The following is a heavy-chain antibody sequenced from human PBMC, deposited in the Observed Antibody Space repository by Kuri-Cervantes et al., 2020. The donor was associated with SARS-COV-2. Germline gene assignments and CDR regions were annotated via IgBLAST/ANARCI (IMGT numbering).Heavy chain of an antibody. V-gene: IGHV3-23*01. CDR3: AARLGVLTGYPHYFDY. Sequence: ETLSLTCAASGFTFSSYAMSWVRQAPGKGLEWVSAISGSGGSTYYADSVKGRFTISRDNSKNTLYLQMNSLRAEDTAVYYCAARLGVLTGYPHYFDYWGQGTLVTVSS. CDR1: GFTFSSYA. CDR2: ISGSGGST. J-gene: IGHJ4*02. D-gene: IGHD3-9*01.